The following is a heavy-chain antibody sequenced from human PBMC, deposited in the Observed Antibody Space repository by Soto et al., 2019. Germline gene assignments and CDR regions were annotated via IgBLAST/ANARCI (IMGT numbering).Heavy chain of an antibody. CDR2: ISAYNGNT. D-gene: IGHD2-15*01. Sequence: QVQLVQSGAEVKKPGASVKVSCKASNYTFTTYGITWVRQAPGQGLEWMGWISAYNGNTNYAQKVLGRVTMSTDTSTSTAYMELRSLRSDDTAVYYCARKYCNGGNCYPGDYYFDYWGQGTLVTVSS. CDR1: NYTFTTYG. J-gene: IGHJ4*02. CDR3: ARKYCNGGNCYPGDYYFDY. V-gene: IGHV1-18*01.